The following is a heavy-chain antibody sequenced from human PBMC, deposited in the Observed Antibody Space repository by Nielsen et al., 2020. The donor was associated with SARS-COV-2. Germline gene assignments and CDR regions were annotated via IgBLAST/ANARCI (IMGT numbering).Heavy chain of an antibody. CDR2: IWYDGSNK. CDR1: GFTFSSYG. CDR3: AGHLSWYGMDV. V-gene: IGHV3-33*01. J-gene: IGHJ6*02. Sequence: GGSLRLSCAASGFTFSSYGMHWVRQAPGKGLEWVAVIWYDGSNKYYADSVKGRFTISGDNSKNTLYLQMNSLRAEDTAVYYCAGHLSWYGMDVWGQGTTVTVSS. D-gene: IGHD3-16*02.